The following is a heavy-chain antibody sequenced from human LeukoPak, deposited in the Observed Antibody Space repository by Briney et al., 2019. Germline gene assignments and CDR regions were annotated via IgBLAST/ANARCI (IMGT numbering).Heavy chain of an antibody. CDR3: ASIKGYSSGWYSRNYFDY. Sequence: SETLSLTCTVSGGSISSYYWSWIRQPPGKGLEWIGYIYYSGSTNYNPSLKSRVTISVDTSKNQFSLKLSSVTAADTAVYYCASIKGYSSGWYSRNYFDYWGQGTLVTVSS. J-gene: IGHJ4*02. V-gene: IGHV4-59*08. D-gene: IGHD6-19*01. CDR1: GGSISSYY. CDR2: IYYSGST.